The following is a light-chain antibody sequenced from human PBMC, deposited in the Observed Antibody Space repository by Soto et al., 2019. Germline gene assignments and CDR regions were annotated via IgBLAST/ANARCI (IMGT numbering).Light chain of an antibody. J-gene: IGKJ1*01. CDR1: QSVSSY. Sequence: EIVLTQSPATLSLSPGERATLSCRASQSVSSYLAWYQQKPGQAPRLLIYDASNRATGIPARFSGSGSGTDFTLNIRSLEPEDFAVYYCQQRSNWPPATLGQGTKVDIK. CDR2: DAS. CDR3: QQRSNWPPAT. V-gene: IGKV3-11*01.